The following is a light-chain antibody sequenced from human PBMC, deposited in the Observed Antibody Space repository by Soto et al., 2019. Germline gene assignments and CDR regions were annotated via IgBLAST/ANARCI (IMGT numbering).Light chain of an antibody. Sequence: QSVLTQPASVSGSPGQSITISCTGTSSDVGTYILVSWYQQHPGNAPQLMIYEVNKRPSGVSDHLSGSKSGNTASLTISGLQAEDEADYYCSSYTSSSTYVFGTGTKVTVL. CDR3: SSYTSSSTYV. V-gene: IGLV2-14*02. CDR2: EVN. CDR1: SSDVGTYIL. J-gene: IGLJ1*01.